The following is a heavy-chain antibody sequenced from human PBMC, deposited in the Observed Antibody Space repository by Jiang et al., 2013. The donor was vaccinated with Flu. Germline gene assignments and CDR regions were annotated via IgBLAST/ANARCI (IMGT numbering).Heavy chain of an antibody. CDR3: VRRNYASGRFDP. D-gene: IGHD3-10*01. CDR2: IYHSGST. V-gene: IGHV4-39*01. CDR1: GGSISSDSYY. J-gene: IGHJ5*02. Sequence: GPGLVKPSETLSLSCTVSGGSISSDSYYWGWIRQPPGKGPEWIGSIYHSGSTYYNPSLKTRVTMSVDTSKNQLSLNLTSVTAADTAVYYCVRRNYASGRFDPWGQGTLVTVSS.